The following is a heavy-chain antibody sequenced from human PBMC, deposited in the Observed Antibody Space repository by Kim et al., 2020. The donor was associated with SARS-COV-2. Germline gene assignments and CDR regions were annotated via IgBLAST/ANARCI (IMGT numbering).Heavy chain of an antibody. V-gene: IGHV3-7*01. Sequence: GGSLRLSCVVSEFTDSWMTWVRQAAGKGLEWVATIKGDGSDEFYVDSVRGRFTISMDIAKNSVHLQMNGLRVDDTAVYYCARDPVASWGQGTLVTVSS. CDR2: IKGDGSDE. D-gene: IGHD2-15*01. CDR1: EFTDSW. J-gene: IGHJ5*02. CDR3: ARDPVAS.